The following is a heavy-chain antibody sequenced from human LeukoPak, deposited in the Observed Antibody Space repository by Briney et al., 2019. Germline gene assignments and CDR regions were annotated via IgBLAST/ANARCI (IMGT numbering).Heavy chain of an antibody. Sequence: RSSETLSLTCFVSGASINTYYWGWIRQPPGKGLEWIGNIYYTGITHYNPSLKSRVTISVDTSKNQFSLKLGSVSAADTAVYYCARRRTVYSSFDPWGQGTLVTVSS. CDR2: IYYTGIT. CDR1: GASINTYY. D-gene: IGHD4-11*01. J-gene: IGHJ5*02. CDR3: ARRRTVYSSFDP. V-gene: IGHV4-59*08.